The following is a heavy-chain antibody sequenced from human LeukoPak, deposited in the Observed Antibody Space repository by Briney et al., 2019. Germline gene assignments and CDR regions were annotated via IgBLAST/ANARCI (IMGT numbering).Heavy chain of an antibody. Sequence: SETLSLTCTVSGGSINSNYWSWIRQPPGKGPEWIGYIYYSGSTNYNPSLKSRVTISVDTSKNQFSLKLSSVTAADTAVYYCARVTFQDAFDIWGQGTMVTVSS. CDR2: IYYSGST. CDR3: ARVTFQDAFDI. CDR1: GGSINSNY. V-gene: IGHV4-59*01. J-gene: IGHJ3*02. D-gene: IGHD3-16*01.